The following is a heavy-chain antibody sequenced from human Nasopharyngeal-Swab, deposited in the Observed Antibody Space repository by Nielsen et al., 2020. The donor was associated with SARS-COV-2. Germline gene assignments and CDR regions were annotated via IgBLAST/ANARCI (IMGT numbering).Heavy chain of an antibody. J-gene: IGHJ4*02. Sequence: WLRQPPGKGLEWVAVISYDGSNKYYADSVKGRFTISRDNSNNTLYLQMNSLRAEDTAVYYCARGGGSSSSAPFDYWGQGTLVTVSS. D-gene: IGHD6-6*01. V-gene: IGHV3-30-3*01. CDR3: ARGGGSSSSAPFDY. CDR2: ISYDGSNK.